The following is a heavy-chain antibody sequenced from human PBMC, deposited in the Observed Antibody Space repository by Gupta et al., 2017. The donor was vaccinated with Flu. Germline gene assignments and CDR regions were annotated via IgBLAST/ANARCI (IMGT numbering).Heavy chain of an antibody. Sequence: GMHWVRQAPGKGLDWVAVTSDDVANKYYAEFARGRFTISRYNSRNILYLEMHSLRIEDTAIYYCARGGDYFQNWGRGTLVTVSS. V-gene: IGHV3-30*03. J-gene: IGHJ1*01. D-gene: IGHD3-10*01. CDR1: G. CDR3: ARGGDYFQN. CDR2: TSDDVANK.